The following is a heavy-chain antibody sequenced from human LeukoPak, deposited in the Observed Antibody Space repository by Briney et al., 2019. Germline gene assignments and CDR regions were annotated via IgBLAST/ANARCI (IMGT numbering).Heavy chain of an antibody. Sequence: SETLSLTCTISGGSISSGDWWSWVRQPPGRGLEWIGEISHSGSTNYNPSLKSRVTISVDTSKNQFSLKLRSVTAADTAVYYCARAKGDYWGQGTLVTVSS. J-gene: IGHJ4*02. CDR3: ARAKGDY. CDR1: GGSISSGDW. CDR2: ISHSGST. V-gene: IGHV4-4*02.